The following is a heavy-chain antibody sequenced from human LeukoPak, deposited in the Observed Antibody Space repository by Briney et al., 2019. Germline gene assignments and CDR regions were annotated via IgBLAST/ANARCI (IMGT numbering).Heavy chain of an antibody. Sequence: PSETLSLTCTVSGGSISSYYWSWIRQPPGKGLEWIGYIYYSGSTNYNPSLKSRVTISVDTSKNQFSLKLSSVTAADTAVYYCASTPRGNYYDSWFDPWGQGTLVTVSS. D-gene: IGHD3-22*01. CDR3: ASTPRGNYYDSWFDP. CDR1: GGSISSYY. J-gene: IGHJ5*02. CDR2: IYYSGST. V-gene: IGHV4-59*12.